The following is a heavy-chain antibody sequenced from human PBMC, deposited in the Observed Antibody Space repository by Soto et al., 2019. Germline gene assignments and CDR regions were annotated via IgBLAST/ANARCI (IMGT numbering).Heavy chain of an antibody. Sequence: QVQLQESGPGLVKPSETLSLTCTVSGGSIRSYYWSWIRQPPGKGLEWIGSIYYSGSTNYKPSLKSRVTISVDTSKNQFSLKLTSVTAADTAVYYCARPGGWFDPWGQGTLVTVSS. CDR2: IYYSGST. J-gene: IGHJ5*02. CDR1: GGSIRSYY. D-gene: IGHD1-26*01. V-gene: IGHV4-59*08. CDR3: ARPGGWFDP.